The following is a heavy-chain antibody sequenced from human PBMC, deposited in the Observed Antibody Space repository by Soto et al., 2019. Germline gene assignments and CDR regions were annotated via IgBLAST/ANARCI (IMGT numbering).Heavy chain of an antibody. J-gene: IGHJ6*03. D-gene: IGHD3-9*01. CDR2: INAGNGNT. CDR3: AREYYDILTGYYYYYMDV. CDR1: GYTFTSYA. V-gene: IGHV1-3*01. Sequence: GASVKVSCKASGYTFTSYAMHWVRQAPGQRLEWMGWINAGNGNTKYSQKFQGRVTITRDTSASTAYMELSSLRSEDTAVYYCAREYYDILTGYYYYYMDVWGKGTTVTVSS.